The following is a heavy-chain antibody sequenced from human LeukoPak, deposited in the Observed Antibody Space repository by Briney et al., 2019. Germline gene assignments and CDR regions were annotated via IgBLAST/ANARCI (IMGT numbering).Heavy chain of an antibody. CDR1: GFTVSSNY. J-gene: IGHJ6*03. Sequence: GGSLRLSCAASGFTVSSNYMSWVRQAPGKGLEWVSVIYSGGSTYYADSVKGRFTISRDNSKNTLYLQMNSLRAEDTAVYYCARGPPYDFWSGASRGYYYMDVWGKGTTVTVSS. V-gene: IGHV3-53*01. D-gene: IGHD3-3*01. CDR2: IYSGGST. CDR3: ARGPPYDFWSGASRGYYYMDV.